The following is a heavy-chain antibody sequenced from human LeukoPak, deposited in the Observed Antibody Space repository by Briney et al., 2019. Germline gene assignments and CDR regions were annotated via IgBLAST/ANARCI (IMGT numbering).Heavy chain of an antibody. V-gene: IGHV3-9*01. Sequence: PGGSLRLSCAASGFTFDDYAMHWVRQAPGKGLEWVSGISWNSGSIGYADSVKGRFTISRDNAKNSLYLQMNSLRAEDTALYYCAKDFYGSGRPSAFDIWGQGTTVTVSS. CDR2: ISWNSGSI. CDR3: AKDFYGSGRPSAFDI. J-gene: IGHJ3*02. D-gene: IGHD3-10*01. CDR1: GFTFDDYA.